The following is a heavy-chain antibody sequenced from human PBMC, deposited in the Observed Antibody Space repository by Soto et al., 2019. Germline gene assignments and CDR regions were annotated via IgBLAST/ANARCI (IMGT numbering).Heavy chain of an antibody. V-gene: IGHV1-58*02. Sequence: GASVKVSCKASGFTFTSSAMQWVRHARGQRLEWIGWIVVGSGNTNYAQKFQERVTITRDMSTSTAYMELSSLRSEDTAVYYCAAARWGSGWYPMDVWGQGTTVTVSS. CDR2: IVVGSGNT. CDR3: AAARWGSGWYPMDV. CDR1: GFTFTSSA. D-gene: IGHD6-19*01. J-gene: IGHJ6*02.